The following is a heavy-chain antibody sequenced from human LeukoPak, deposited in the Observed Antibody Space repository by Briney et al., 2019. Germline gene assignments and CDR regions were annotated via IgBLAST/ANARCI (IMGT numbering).Heavy chain of an antibody. D-gene: IGHD6-19*01. V-gene: IGHV1-18*01. CDR3: ARTLYSSGWYAAAHYFDY. CDR1: GYTFTSYG. Sequence: ASVKVSCKDSGYTFTSYGISWVRQAPGQGLEWMGWISAYNGNTNYAQKLQGRVTMTTDTSTSTAYMELRSLRSEDTAVYYCARTLYSSGWYAAAHYFDYWGQGTLVTVSS. CDR2: ISAYNGNT. J-gene: IGHJ4*02.